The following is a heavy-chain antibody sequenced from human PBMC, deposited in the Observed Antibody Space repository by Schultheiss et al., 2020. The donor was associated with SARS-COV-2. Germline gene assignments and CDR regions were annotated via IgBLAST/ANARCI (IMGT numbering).Heavy chain of an antibody. Sequence: GGSLRLSCAASGFTFSSYAMSWVRQAPGKGLEWVSAISGSGGSTYYADSVKGRFTISRDNAKNSLYLQMNSLRAEDTAVYYCARTALTYYYGSGSYHPAFFDYWGQGTLVTVSS. CDR2: ISGSGGST. D-gene: IGHD3-10*01. V-gene: IGHV3-23*01. CDR3: ARTALTYYYGSGSYHPAFFDY. J-gene: IGHJ4*02. CDR1: GFTFSSYA.